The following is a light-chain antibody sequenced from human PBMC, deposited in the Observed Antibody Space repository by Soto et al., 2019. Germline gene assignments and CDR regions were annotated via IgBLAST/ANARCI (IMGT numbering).Light chain of an antibody. V-gene: IGKV3-15*01. CDR3: QQYNNRPPFT. J-gene: IGKJ3*01. CDR2: GAS. Sequence: EIVMTQSPATLSVSPGERATLSCRSSQSVSSNLAGYQQKPGQAPRLLIYGASTRATGIPVRFSGSGSGTAFTITISSLQSEDFAVYYCQQYNNRPPFTFGPGTKVDIK. CDR1: QSVSSN.